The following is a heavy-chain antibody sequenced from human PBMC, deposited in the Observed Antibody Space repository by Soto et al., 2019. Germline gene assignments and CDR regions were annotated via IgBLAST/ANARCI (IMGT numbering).Heavy chain of an antibody. CDR2: IDPSDSYT. CDR1: GYSFTSYW. V-gene: IGHV5-10-1*01. D-gene: IGHD3-22*01. CDR3: ARHPEENYYDSSGYYLVP. Sequence: PVESLKISCKGSGYSFTSYWISWVRQMPGKGLEWMGRIDPSDSYTNYSPSFQGHVTISADKSISTAYLQWSSLKASDTAMYYCARHPEENYYDSSGYYLVPWGQGTLVTVSS. J-gene: IGHJ5*02.